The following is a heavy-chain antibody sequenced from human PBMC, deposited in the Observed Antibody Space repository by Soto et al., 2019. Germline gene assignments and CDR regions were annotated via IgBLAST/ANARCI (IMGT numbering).Heavy chain of an antibody. D-gene: IGHD1-1*01. CDR2: MYSAGDT. J-gene: IGHJ6*02. CDR3: CGTIVGPFLSYGLDV. Sequence: EVQLVESGGELTQPGGSLRLSCVASGFTVSGSYMTWVRQAPGKGLGWVSVMYSAGDTYYADSVKGRFTVSKDITENMFYLQMTSLRAEDTATYYCCGTIVGPFLSYGLDVWGHGTTVTVSS. V-gene: IGHV3-53*01. CDR1: GFTVSGSY.